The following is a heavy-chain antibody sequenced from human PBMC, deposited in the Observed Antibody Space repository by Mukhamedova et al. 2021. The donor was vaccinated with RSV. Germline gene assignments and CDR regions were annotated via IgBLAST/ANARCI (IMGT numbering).Heavy chain of an antibody. D-gene: IGHD2-2*01. V-gene: IGHV1-69*06. J-gene: IGHJ6*03. CDR2: IIPIFGTA. Sequence: GQGLEWMGGIIPIFGTANYAQKFQGRVTITADKSTSTAYMELSSLRSEDTAVYYCARERGPGYCSSTSCEGPYYYYYMDVWGKGTT. CDR3: ARERGPGYCSSTSCEGPYYYYYMDV.